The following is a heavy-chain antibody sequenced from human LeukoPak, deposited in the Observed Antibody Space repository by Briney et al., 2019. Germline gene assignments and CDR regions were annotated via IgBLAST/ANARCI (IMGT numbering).Heavy chain of an antibody. Sequence: PSETLSLTCTVSGGSISSYYWSWIRQPPGKGLEWIGYIYYSGSTNYNPSLKSRVTISVDTSKNQFSLKLSSVTAADTAVYYCARDDSPDWFDPWGQGTLVTVSS. J-gene: IGHJ5*02. D-gene: IGHD2-15*01. CDR1: GGSISSYY. CDR3: ARDDSPDWFDP. V-gene: IGHV4-59*01. CDR2: IYYSGST.